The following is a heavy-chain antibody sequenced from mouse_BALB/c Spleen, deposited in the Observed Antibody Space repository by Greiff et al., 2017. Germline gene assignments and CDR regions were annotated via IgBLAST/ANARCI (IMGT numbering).Heavy chain of an antibody. V-gene: IGHV5-12-2*01. D-gene: IGHD1-1*02. CDR3: ARHHGGSYGGYAMDY. Sequence: EVHLVESGGGLVQPGGSLKPSCAASGFTFSSYTMSWVRQTPEKRLEWVAYISNGGGSTYYPDTLKGRFTISRDNAKNTLYLQMSSLKSEDTAMYYCARHHGGSYGGYAMDYWGQGTSVTVSS. CDR1: GFTFSSYT. CDR2: ISNGGGST. J-gene: IGHJ4*01.